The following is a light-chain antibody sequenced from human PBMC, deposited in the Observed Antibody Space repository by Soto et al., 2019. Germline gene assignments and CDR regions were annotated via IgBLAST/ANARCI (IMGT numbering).Light chain of an antibody. CDR2: DTS. CDR3: QQYNNWPRT. V-gene: IGKV3-15*01. CDR1: QSVSSN. Sequence: EIVMTQSPATLSVSPGERATLSCRASQSVSSNLAWYQQKPGQAPRLLIYDTSTRATGIPARFSGGGSGTEFTLTISSLQSEDFAAYYCQQYNNWPRTFGQGTKWISN. J-gene: IGKJ1*01.